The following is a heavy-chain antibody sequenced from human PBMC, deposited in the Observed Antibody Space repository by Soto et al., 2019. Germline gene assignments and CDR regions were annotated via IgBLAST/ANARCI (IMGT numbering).Heavy chain of an antibody. J-gene: IGHJ4*02. V-gene: IGHV3-53*02. CDR2: IYSGGST. D-gene: IGHD3-22*01. CDR1: GFTVSSNY. Sequence: EVQLVETGGGLIQPGGSLRLSCAASGFTVSSNYMSWVRQAPGKGLEWVSVIYSGGSTYYDDSVKGRVTISRDNSKNTLYLQMNSMRAEDTAVYYCASSGYSTLLPDYWGQGTLVTDSS. CDR3: ASSGYSTLLPDY.